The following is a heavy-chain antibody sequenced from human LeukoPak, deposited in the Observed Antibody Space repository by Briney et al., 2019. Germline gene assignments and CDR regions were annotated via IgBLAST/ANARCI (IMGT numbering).Heavy chain of an antibody. CDR3: ARDRSGWYSPFQH. Sequence: ASVKVSCKASGYTFTSYDINWVRQATGQGLEWMGWMNPNSGNTGYAQKFQGRVTMTRNTSISTAYMELSSLRAEDTAVYYCARDRSGWYSPFQHWGQGTLVTVSS. CDR1: GYTFTSYD. J-gene: IGHJ1*01. CDR2: MNPNSGNT. D-gene: IGHD6-19*01. V-gene: IGHV1-8*01.